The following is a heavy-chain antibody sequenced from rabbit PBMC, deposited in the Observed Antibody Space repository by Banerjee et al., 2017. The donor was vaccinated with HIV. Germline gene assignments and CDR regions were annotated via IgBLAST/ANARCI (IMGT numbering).Heavy chain of an antibody. CDR2: IYTSSGST. V-gene: IGHV1S43*01. J-gene: IGHJ4*01. Sequence: QEQLVESGGGLVQPGASLTLTCTASGFSFSSGYWICWVRQAPGEGLELIACIYTSSGSTWYASWVNGRFTISRSTSLNTVDLKMTSLTAADTATYFCARVNSYAGYAGYGYADFDYFNLWGPGTLVTVS. CDR3: ARVNSYAGYAGYGYADFDYFNL. CDR1: GFSFSSGYW. D-gene: IGHD6-1*01.